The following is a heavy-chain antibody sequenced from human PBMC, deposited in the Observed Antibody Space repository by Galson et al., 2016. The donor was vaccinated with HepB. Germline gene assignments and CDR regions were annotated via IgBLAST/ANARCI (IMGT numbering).Heavy chain of an antibody. J-gene: IGHJ6*02. V-gene: IGHV4-34*01. CDR1: GESFSGFY. CDR2: VGHSGSA. D-gene: IGHD3/OR15-3a*01. Sequence: ETLSLTCAVYGESFSGFYWSWIRQAPGERLEWIGEVGHSGSATYSPSLKSRVTISRDTSKNQFTLKMSSVTAADTAVDYWARGLISQTNYFGSTNLCYYYYFGMDGWSQGTPVPVSS. CDR3: ARGLISQTNYFGSTNLCYYYYFGMDG.